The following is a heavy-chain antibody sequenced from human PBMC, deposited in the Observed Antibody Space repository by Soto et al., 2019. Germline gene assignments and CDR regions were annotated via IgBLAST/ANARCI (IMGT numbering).Heavy chain of an antibody. Sequence: EVLLVESGGGLVQPDRPLRLSCEASGFNFENYAMHWVRQAPGTGLEWVAAISWNSGQLDYAGSVRGRVTISRDNGKNSLYLEMNSLRPDDTALYFCAKDKSTGEYSYYRYMDVWGRGTTVIVSS. J-gene: IGHJ6*03. V-gene: IGHV3-9*01. D-gene: IGHD4-17*01. CDR3: AKDKSTGEYSYYRYMDV. CDR1: GFNFENYA. CDR2: ISWNSGQL.